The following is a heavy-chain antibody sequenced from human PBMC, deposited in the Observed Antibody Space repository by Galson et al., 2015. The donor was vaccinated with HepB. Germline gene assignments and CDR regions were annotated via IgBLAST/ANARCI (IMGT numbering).Heavy chain of an antibody. CDR3: AREGSDGRMVTF. CDR1: AFTFSDYY. Sequence: SLRLSCAASAFTFSDYYMSWIRQAPGKGLEWVSYISGSGSSIYYADSVKGRLTISRDNAKNSLYLQMNSLRAEDTAVYYCAREGSDGRMVTFWGQGTLVTVSS. V-gene: IGHV3-11*01. D-gene: IGHD3-16*01. CDR2: ISGSGSSI. J-gene: IGHJ4*02.